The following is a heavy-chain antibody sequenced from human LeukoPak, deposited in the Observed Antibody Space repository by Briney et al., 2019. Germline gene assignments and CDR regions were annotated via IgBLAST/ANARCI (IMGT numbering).Heavy chain of an antibody. CDR1: GYTFTGYY. CDR3: ARGRGITIFGVVIRKYYYYGMDV. D-gene: IGHD3-3*01. CDR2: INPNSGGT. V-gene: IGHV1-2*02. Sequence: GASVKVSCKASGYTFTGYYMHWVRQAPGQGLEWMGWINPNSGGTNYAQKFQGRVTMTRDTSISTAYMELSRLRSDDTAVYYCARGRGITIFGVVIRKYYYYGMDVWGQGTTVTVSS. J-gene: IGHJ6*02.